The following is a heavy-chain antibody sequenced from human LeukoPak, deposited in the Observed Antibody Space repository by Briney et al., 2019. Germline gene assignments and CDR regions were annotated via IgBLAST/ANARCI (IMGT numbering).Heavy chain of an antibody. CDR1: GGSISSGGYY. V-gene: IGHV4-31*03. CDR2: IYYSGST. D-gene: IGHD3-16*02. CDR3: AREAPQYDYVWGSYRYWNYFDY. J-gene: IGHJ4*02. Sequence: PSQTLSLTCTVSGGSISSGGYYWSWIRQHPGRGLEWIGYIYYSGSTNYNPSLKSRVTISVDTSKNQFSLKLSSVTAADTAVYYCAREAPQYDYVWGSYRYWNYFDYWGQGTLVTVSS.